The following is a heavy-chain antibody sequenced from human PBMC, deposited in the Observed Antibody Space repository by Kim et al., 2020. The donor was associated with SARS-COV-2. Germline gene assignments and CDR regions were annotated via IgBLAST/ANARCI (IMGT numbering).Heavy chain of an antibody. CDR1: GGTFSSYA. J-gene: IGHJ6*02. Sequence: SVKVSCKASGGTFSSYAISWVRQAPGQGLEWMGGIIPIFGTANYAQKFQGRVTITADESTSTAYMELSSLRSEDTAVYYCAREEDIVVVVAAKGYYYYGMDVWGQGTTVTVSS. CDR3: AREEDIVVVVAAKGYYYYGMDV. D-gene: IGHD2-15*01. CDR2: IIPIFGTA. V-gene: IGHV1-69*13.